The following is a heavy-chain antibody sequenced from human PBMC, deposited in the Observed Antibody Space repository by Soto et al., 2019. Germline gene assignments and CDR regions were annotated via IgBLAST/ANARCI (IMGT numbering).Heavy chain of an antibody. Sequence: GGSLRLSCAASGLTFSSYGMHWVRQAPGRGLEWVAVISYDGSNKNYADSVKGRFTISRDNFGNTMYLQMNSVRVEDTAVYYCARSVRPLSWFDPWGQGTRVTVSS. CDR2: ISYDGSNK. D-gene: IGHD3-10*01. CDR3: ARSVRPLSWFDP. J-gene: IGHJ5*02. V-gene: IGHV3-30*03. CDR1: GLTFSSYG.